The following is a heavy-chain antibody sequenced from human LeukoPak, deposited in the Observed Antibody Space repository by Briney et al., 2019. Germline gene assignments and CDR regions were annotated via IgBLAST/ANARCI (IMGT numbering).Heavy chain of an antibody. D-gene: IGHD3-22*01. CDR1: GGTFSSYA. CDR2: IIPIVGTA. Sequence: SVKVSCKASGGTFSSYAISWVRQAPGQGLEWMGGIIPIVGTANYAQTFQGRVTITADTSTSTAYMELRSLRSEETAVYYGARDRHDSSGYYKSAYYYYYYMDVWGKGTTVTVSS. CDR3: ARDRHDSSGYYKSAYYYYYYMDV. J-gene: IGHJ6*03. V-gene: IGHV1-69*06.